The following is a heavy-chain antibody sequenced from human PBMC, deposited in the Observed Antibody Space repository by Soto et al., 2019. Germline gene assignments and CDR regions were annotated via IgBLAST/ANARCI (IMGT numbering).Heavy chain of an antibody. V-gene: IGHV1-69*01. CDR1: GGTFSSYA. D-gene: IGHD3-10*01. CDR3: ARVTSMVRGVIDNWFDP. Sequence: QVPLVQSGAEVKKPGSSVTVSCKASGGTFSSYAIHWVRQAPGQGLEWMGGIIPTYGPAKYAQRFQGRVTITADESTATVYMELTRLTSQDTAVYYCARVTSMVRGVIDNWFDPWGHGTLVTVSS. CDR2: IIPTYGPA. J-gene: IGHJ5*02.